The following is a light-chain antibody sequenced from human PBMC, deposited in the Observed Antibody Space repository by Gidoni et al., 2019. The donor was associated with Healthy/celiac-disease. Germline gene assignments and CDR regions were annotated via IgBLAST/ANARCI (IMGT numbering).Light chain of an antibody. J-gene: IGKJ2*01. CDR1: QDISNY. CDR2: DAS. CDR3: QQYDNLQYT. V-gene: IGKV1-33*01. Sequence: DLQMPQSPSSLSASVGDRVTITCQASQDISNYLNWYQQKPGKAPKLLIYDASNLETGVPSRFSGSGSGTDFTFTISSLQPEDIATYYCQQYDNLQYTFGQGTKLEIK.